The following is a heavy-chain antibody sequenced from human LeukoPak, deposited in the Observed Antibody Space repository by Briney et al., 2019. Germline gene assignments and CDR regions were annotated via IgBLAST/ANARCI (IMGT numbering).Heavy chain of an antibody. D-gene: IGHD5-18*01. CDR3: AKDRYRYGDFDY. Sequence: GESLRLSCAAYGLTFSSYARRWVRQPPGKGKERVSAISGSGGSTYYADSVKSRFTISRDNSKNTLYLQMNSLRAEDTAVYYCAKDRYRYGDFDYWGQGTLVTVSS. CDR1: GLTFSSYA. V-gene: IGHV3-23*01. J-gene: IGHJ4*02. CDR2: ISGSGGST.